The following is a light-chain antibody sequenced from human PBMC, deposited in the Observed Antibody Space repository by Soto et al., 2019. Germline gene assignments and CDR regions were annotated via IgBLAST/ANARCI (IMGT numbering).Light chain of an antibody. CDR3: QQYNSSPWT. CDR2: KAS. CDR1: QSISSW. Sequence: DIQMTQSPSTLSASVGERVTITCRASQSISSWLAWYQQKPGKAPKLLIYKASSLESGVPSRFSGSGSGTDFTLTISSLQPDDCATYYCQQYNSSPWTFGQGTKVVIK. J-gene: IGKJ1*01. V-gene: IGKV1-5*03.